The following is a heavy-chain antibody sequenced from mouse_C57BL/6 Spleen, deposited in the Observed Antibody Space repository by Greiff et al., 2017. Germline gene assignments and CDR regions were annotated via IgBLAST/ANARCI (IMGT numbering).Heavy chain of an antibody. CDR3: AKGYGLYYAMDY. Sequence: VQLQQPVAELVRPGSSVQLSCKASGYTFTSSWMHWVKQRPIQGLEWIGNIDPSDSETHYNQQFKDKATLTVDKSSSTAYMQLSSLTSEDSAVYYCAKGYGLYYAMDYGGQGTSVTVSS. J-gene: IGHJ4*01. D-gene: IGHD2-2*01. CDR1: GYTFTSSW. V-gene: IGHV1-52*01. CDR2: IDPSDSET.